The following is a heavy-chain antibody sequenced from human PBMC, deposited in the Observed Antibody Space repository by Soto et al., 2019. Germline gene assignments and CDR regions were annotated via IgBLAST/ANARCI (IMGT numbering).Heavy chain of an antibody. J-gene: IGHJ4*02. V-gene: IGHV1-46*03. CDR1: GYTFTSYY. CDR2: INPSGGST. CDR3: ARENSLLWFGELLGVFDY. Sequence: ASVKVSCKASGYTFTSYYMHWVRQAPGQGLEWMGIINPSGGSTSYAQKFQGRVTMTRDTSTSTVYMELSSLRSEDTAVYYCARENSLLWFGELLGVFDYWGQGTLVTVSS. D-gene: IGHD3-10*01.